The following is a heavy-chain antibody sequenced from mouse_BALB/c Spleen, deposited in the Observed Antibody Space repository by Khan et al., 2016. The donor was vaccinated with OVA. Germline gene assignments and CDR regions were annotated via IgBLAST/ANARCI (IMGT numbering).Heavy chain of an antibody. Sequence: EVQLQESGPGLVKPSQSLSLTCTVTDYSITSGYGWNWIRQFPGNKLEWMGYISYSGSTNYNPSLKSRISITRDTSKNQFFLQLNAVTTEDTATYYCARTARIKYWGQGTTLTVSS. D-gene: IGHD1-2*01. CDR1: DYSITSGYG. J-gene: IGHJ2*01. CDR3: ARTARIKY. CDR2: ISYSGST. V-gene: IGHV3-2*02.